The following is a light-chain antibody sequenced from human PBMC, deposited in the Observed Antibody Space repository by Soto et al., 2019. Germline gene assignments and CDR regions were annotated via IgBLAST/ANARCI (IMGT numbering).Light chain of an antibody. J-gene: IGLJ1*01. CDR1: TSDVGGSNY. CDR2: EVS. Sequence: QSALTQPASVSGSPGQSITISCTGTTSDVGGSNYVSWFQHHPGKAPKLVIFEVSNRPSGVSNRISGSKSGDTASLTFSGLEAEDEADYYGSSYETGSNSPYAFGTGTKVTVL. CDR3: SSYETGSNSPYA. V-gene: IGLV2-14*01.